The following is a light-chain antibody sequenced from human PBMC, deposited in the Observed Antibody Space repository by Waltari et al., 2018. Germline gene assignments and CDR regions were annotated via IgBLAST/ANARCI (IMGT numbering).Light chain of an antibody. Sequence: DVVMTQSPLYLPVTLGQPAAISCRSSQSPVHSDGNTYLNLFQQRPGQTPRRLIYKVXXRDXXVXXXXSXXGSXXXXXXXXXRVEAEDVGVYYCMQGSHWPRTFGQGTKLEI. CDR1: QSPVHSDGNTY. CDR3: MQGSHWPRT. V-gene: IGKV2-30*02. CDR2: KVX. J-gene: IGKJ2*01.